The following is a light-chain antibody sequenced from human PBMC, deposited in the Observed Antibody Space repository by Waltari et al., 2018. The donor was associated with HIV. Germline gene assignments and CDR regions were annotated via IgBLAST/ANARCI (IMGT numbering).Light chain of an antibody. CDR3: LQYAVSPRT. Sequence: EVVLTQSPDVVSLSLGDKATLSCRASRRLGSGLFGSTFFGTGSLAWYQQRRGGAPRLLSRGTTPRAAGIPDRFSGHGSGPDFTLTINGLEPEDFATYVCLQYAVSPRTFGQGTTV. CDR2: GTT. V-gene: IGKV3-20*01. CDR1: RRLGSGL. J-gene: IGKJ1*01.